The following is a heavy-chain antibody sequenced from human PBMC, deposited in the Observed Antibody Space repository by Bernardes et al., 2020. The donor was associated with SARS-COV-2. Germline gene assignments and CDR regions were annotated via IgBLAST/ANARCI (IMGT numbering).Heavy chain of an antibody. CDR2: ISAYSGDT. Sequence: ASVKISCKASGYIFRNFGITWVRQAPGQGLEWRGWISAYSGDTNYAQELQGRVTLTTDTSTSTAYMELRSLRSDDTAVYYCARDDGSSYYFYYFGMDVWGQGTTVTVSS. CDR1: GYIFRNFG. J-gene: IGHJ6*02. CDR3: ARDDGSSYYFYYFGMDV. V-gene: IGHV1-18*04. D-gene: IGHD2-15*01.